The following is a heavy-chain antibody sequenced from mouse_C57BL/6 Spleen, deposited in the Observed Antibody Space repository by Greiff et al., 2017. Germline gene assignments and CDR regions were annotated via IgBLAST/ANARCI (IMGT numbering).Heavy chain of an antibody. V-gene: IGHV1-64*01. CDR2: IHPTSGST. D-gene: IGHD1-1*01. CDR1: GYTFTSYW. Sequence: VQLQQPGAELVKPGASVKLSCKASGYTFTSYWMHWVKQRPGQGLEWIGMIHPTSGSTNYNEKFKSKATLTVDKSYSTAYMQLSSLTSEDSAVYYWARYRASENYYYGSSYGYFDVWGTGTTVTVSS. CDR3: ARYRASENYYYGSSYGYFDV. J-gene: IGHJ1*03.